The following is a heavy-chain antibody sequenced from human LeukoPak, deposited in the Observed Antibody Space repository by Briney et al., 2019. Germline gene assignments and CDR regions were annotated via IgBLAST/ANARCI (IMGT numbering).Heavy chain of an antibody. Sequence: PGGSLRLSCAASGFTFSNYAMHWVRQAPGKRLDWVAIISSDKNNKYYADSVKGRFTISRDNSKNTLYLQMNSLRAEDTAVYYCAKDLDTAMANWGQGTLVTVSS. V-gene: IGHV3-30-3*01. CDR2: ISSDKNNK. CDR1: GFTFSNYA. CDR3: AKDLDTAMAN. J-gene: IGHJ4*02. D-gene: IGHD5-18*01.